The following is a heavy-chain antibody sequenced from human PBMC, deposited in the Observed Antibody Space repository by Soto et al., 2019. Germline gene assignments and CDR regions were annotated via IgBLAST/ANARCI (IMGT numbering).Heavy chain of an antibody. D-gene: IGHD3-10*01. V-gene: IGHV4-59*01. Sequence: SETLSLTCTVSGDSIRDSFWSWVRQPPGKGLEWIGLVHHTGNTNYNPSLETRVTMLIDASANHFSLTLTSVTPADAAIYYCARGREDHVDHHFGHLFDSWGQGTLVTVSS. CDR1: GDSIRDSF. CDR3: ARGREDHVDHHFGHLFDS. CDR2: VHHTGNT. J-gene: IGHJ4*02.